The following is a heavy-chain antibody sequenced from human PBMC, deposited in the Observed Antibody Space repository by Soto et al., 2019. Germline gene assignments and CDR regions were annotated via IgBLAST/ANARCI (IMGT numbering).Heavy chain of an antibody. D-gene: IGHD3-3*01. V-gene: IGHV1-2*02. CDR1: GYTFTGYY. CDR2: INPNSGGT. Sequence: ASVKVSCKASGYTFTGYYMHWVRQAPGQGLEWMGWINPNSGGTNYAQKFQGRVTMTRDTSISTAYMELSRLRSDDTAVYYCARVIGTLYDFWSGYYTGPYYGMDVWGRGTTVTVSS. J-gene: IGHJ6*02. CDR3: ARVIGTLYDFWSGYYTGPYYGMDV.